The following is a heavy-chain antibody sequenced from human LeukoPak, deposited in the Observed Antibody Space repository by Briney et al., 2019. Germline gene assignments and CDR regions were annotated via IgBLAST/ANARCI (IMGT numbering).Heavy chain of an antibody. J-gene: IGHJ4*02. CDR2: INPHGSER. CDR3: VQGGHFDF. Sequence: GGSLRLSCAASGFAFSTYWMDWGRQAPGKRPEWVANINPHGSERYYVDSVRGRFTISRDNDRNSVYLEMNSLRADDTAVYFCVQGGHFDFWGQGVPVTVSS. D-gene: IGHD3-16*01. V-gene: IGHV3-7*01. CDR1: GFAFSTYW.